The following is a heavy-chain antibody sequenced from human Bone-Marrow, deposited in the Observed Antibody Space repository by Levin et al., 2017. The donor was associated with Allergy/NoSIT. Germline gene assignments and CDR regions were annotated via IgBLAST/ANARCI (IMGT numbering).Heavy chain of an antibody. Sequence: PGGSLRLSCEASGFSFMFSTSGVHWVRQAPGMGLEWVAVECYDGSDKYYADSVKGRFTVSRDNSKSTVSLERNSLRVEATAVYYCARAIPGAPYYFALWGQGTLVTV. CDR1: GFSFMFSTSG. V-gene: IGHV3-33*08. D-gene: IGHD1-26*01. CDR3: ARAIPGAPYYFAL. CDR2: ECYDGSDK. J-gene: IGHJ4*02.